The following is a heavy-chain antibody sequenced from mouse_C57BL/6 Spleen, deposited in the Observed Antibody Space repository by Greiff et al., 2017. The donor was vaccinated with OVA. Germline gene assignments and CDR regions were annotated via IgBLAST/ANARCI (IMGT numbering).Heavy chain of an antibody. D-gene: IGHD2-1*01. V-gene: IGHV5-12*01. CDR2: ISNGGGST. Sequence: EVKLMESGGGLVQPGGSLKLSCAASGFTFSDYYMYWVRQTPEKRLEWVAYISNGGGSTYYPDTVKGRFTISRDNAKNTLYLQMSRLKSEDTAMYYCARGNYGNYFDYWGQGTTLTVSS. CDR3: ARGNYGNYFDY. CDR1: GFTFSDYY. J-gene: IGHJ2*01.